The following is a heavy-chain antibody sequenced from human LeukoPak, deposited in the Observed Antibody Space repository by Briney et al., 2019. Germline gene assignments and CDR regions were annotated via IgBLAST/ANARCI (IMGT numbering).Heavy chain of an antibody. Sequence: GESLKISCKGSGYSFTSYWIGWVRQMPGKGLEWMGIIYPGDSDTRYSPSFQGQVTISADKSISTAYLQWSSLKASDTAMYYCARRGGVRAVAGIVDWYFDLWGRGTLVTVSS. D-gene: IGHD6-19*01. V-gene: IGHV5-51*01. J-gene: IGHJ2*01. CDR3: ARRGGVRAVAGIVDWYFDL. CDR2: IYPGDSDT. CDR1: GYSFTSYW.